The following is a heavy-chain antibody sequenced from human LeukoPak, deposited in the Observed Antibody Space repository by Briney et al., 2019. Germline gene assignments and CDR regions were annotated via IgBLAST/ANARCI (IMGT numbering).Heavy chain of an antibody. D-gene: IGHD3-9*01. CDR3: VTDELLLRYLDWSPRKGYFDY. Sequence: SETLSLTCTVSGYSIRTGYHWCCIRQPPGKVLEWIGAMYCDGAAYYNPTLESRVTISVDTSENHFSLNLDSVTAADTAVYYCVTDELLLRYLDWSPRKGYFDYWGQGTLVTVAS. CDR2: MYCDGAA. CDR1: GYSIRTGYH. J-gene: IGHJ4*02. V-gene: IGHV4-38-2*02.